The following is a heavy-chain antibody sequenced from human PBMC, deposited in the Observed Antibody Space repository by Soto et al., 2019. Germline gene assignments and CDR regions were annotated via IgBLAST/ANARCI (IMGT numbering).Heavy chain of an antibody. J-gene: IGHJ4*02. V-gene: IGHV3-30*18. CDR2: ISYDGTNE. Sequence: QVELVESGGGVVQPGRSLRLSCAASGFTFSGYGMHWVRQAPGKGLEWVAVISYDGTNEIYADSVKGRFSISRDNSKSTLYLPMDRLRDEDMAIYYCAKWRKSDGKSTPPSDYWGQGTLVTVSS. CDR1: GFTFSGYG. CDR3: AKWRKSDGKSTPPSDY.